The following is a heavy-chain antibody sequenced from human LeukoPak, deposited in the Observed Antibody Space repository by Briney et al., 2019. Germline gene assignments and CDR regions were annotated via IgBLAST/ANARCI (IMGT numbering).Heavy chain of an antibody. V-gene: IGHV4-39*01. CDR2: IFHSGST. D-gene: IGHD3-9*01. Sequence: SETLTLTCTVSGGSITDNNDYWGWIRRPAGEGLEWIGCIFHSGSTFCNPSLRSRVVMSVDTSKKQMALTVSSVPGADTAVYYCARLLSYDILTDNYYEYYMDVWGKGATVTVSS. J-gene: IGHJ6*03. CDR1: GGSITDNNDY. CDR3: ARLLSYDILTDNYYEYYMDV.